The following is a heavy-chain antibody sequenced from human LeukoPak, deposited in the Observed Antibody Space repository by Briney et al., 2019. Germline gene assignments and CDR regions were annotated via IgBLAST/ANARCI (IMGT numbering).Heavy chain of an antibody. D-gene: IGHD5-18*01. CDR2: IYPGDSDT. V-gene: IGHV5-51*01. CDR3: ARFRSWIQLWSGSDY. Sequence: GESLKTSCKGSGYSFTSYWIGWVRQMPGKCLEWMGIIYPGDSDTRYSPSFQGQVTISADKSISTAYLQWSSLKASDTAMYYCARFRSWIQLWSGSDYWGQGTLVTVSS. CDR1: GYSFTSYW. J-gene: IGHJ4*02.